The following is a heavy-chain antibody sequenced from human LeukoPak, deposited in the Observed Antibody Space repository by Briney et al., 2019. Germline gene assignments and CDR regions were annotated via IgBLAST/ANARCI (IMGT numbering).Heavy chain of an antibody. CDR1: GDSVSSNSAA. J-gene: IGHJ4*02. CDR2: TYYRSKWYN. CDR3: ARDNPISGWYPLDY. V-gene: IGHV6-1*01. D-gene: IGHD6-19*01. Sequence: SQTLSLTCAISGDSVSSNSAAWNWIRQSPSRGLEWLGRTYYRSKWYNDYAVSLKSRITINPDTSKSQFSLQLNSVTPEDTAVYYCARDNPISGWYPLDYWGQGTLVTVSS.